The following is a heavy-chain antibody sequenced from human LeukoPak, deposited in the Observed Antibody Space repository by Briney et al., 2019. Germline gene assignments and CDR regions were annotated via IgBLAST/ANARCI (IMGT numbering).Heavy chain of an antibody. Sequence: SETLSLTCTVSGVSISGFYWSWIRQSPGKGLEWIGWLYHSRSTNYNPSLKSRVTISVDTSKNQFSLKLSSVTAADTAVYYCARGILGELLPGYYYYGMDVWGQGTTVTVSS. CDR3: ARGILGELLPGYYYYGMDV. CDR2: LYHSRST. V-gene: IGHV4-59*12. J-gene: IGHJ6*02. D-gene: IGHD3-10*01. CDR1: GVSISGFY.